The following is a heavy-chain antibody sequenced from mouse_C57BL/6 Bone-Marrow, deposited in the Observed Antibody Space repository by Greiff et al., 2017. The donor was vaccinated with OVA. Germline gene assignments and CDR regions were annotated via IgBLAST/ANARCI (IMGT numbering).Heavy chain of an antibody. D-gene: IGHD1-1*01. J-gene: IGHJ4*01. Sequence: DVMLVESGGGLVKPGGSLKLSCAASGFTFSDYGMHWVRQAPEKGLEWVAYISSGSSTIYYADTVKGRFTISRDNAKNTLFLQMTSLRSEDTAMYYCARPGSYYYAMDYWGQGTSVTVSS. V-gene: IGHV5-17*01. CDR3: ARPGSYYYAMDY. CDR2: ISSGSSTI. CDR1: GFTFSDYG.